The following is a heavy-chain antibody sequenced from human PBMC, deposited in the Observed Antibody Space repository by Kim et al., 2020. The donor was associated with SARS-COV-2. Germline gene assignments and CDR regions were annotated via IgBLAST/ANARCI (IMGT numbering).Heavy chain of an antibody. D-gene: IGHD4-17*01. Sequence: YTPALKSRVTISVDTSKNQFSLKLSSVTAADTAVYYCARGLDYGGNFYAYWGQGTLVTVSS. J-gene: IGHJ4*02. V-gene: IGHV4-30-2*04. CDR3: ARGLDYGGNFYAY.